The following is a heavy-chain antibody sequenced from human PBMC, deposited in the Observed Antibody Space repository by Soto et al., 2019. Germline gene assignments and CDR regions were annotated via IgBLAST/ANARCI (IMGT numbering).Heavy chain of an antibody. CDR3: ASPPNESSGYYYGMDV. CDR2: IIPTFGTA. D-gene: IGHD6-19*01. J-gene: IGHJ6*02. Sequence: QVQLVQSGAEVKKPGSSVKVSCKASGGTFSSYAISWVRQAPGQGLEWMGGIIPTFGTANYAQKFQGRVTITADESTSSAYMELSRLRSEDTAVYYWASPPNESSGYYYGMDVWGQGTTVTVSS. CDR1: GGTFSSYA. V-gene: IGHV1-69*12.